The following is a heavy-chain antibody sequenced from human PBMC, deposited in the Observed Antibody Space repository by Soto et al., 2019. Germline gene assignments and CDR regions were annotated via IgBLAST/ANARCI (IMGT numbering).Heavy chain of an antibody. CDR2: IYYSGNT. CDR3: VRRRASTPNWFDP. CDR1: GGFISSSSLY. J-gene: IGHJ5*02. Sequence: LSRTCSVSGGFISSSSLYWGWIRQSPGEGLDWIGSIYYSGNTYYNPSPESRAAISADTSTNQSSPDLSSVTSAGTAVYYCVRRRASTPNWFDPWGQGTLVTVSS. V-gene: IGHV4-39*01.